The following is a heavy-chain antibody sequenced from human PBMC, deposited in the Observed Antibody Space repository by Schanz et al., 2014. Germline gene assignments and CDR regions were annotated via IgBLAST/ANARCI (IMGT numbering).Heavy chain of an antibody. CDR3: ARVVGGAEWLLYDDYYYNLDV. CDR2: VYNNGRT. J-gene: IGHJ6*02. D-gene: IGHD3-3*01. Sequence: QVQLQESGPGLVRPSETLSLTCTVSGASMDNYYWSWIRQPPGKGLEWIGYVYNNGRTYYNPSLKSRVAISVDTSKNQFSLKLTSMTAADTAVYYCARVVGGAEWLLYDDYYYNLDVWGRGTTVTVSS. CDR1: GASMDNYY. V-gene: IGHV4-59*01.